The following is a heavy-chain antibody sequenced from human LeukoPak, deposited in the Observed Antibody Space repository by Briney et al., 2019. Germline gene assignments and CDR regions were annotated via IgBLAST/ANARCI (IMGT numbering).Heavy chain of an antibody. V-gene: IGHV3-20*04. CDR2: INWNGGST. CDR3: AKEGGAGYYPYYYYYMDV. Sequence: PGGSLRLSCAASGFTFSSYAMSWVRQAPGKGLEWVSGINWNGGSTGYADSVKGRFTISRDNAKNSLYLQMNSLRAKDTAVYYCAKEGGAGYYPYYYYYMDVWGKGTTVTISS. CDR1: GFTFSSYA. J-gene: IGHJ6*03. D-gene: IGHD3-9*01.